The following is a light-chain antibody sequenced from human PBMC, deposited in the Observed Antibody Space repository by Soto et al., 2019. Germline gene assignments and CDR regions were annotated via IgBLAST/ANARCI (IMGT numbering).Light chain of an antibody. J-gene: IGLJ3*02. CDR1: SSDVGAYNY. Sequence: QSVLTQPASVSGSPGQSITISCTGTSSDVGAYNYVSWYQQHPDKAPRVMIYEVSNRPSGVSSRFSGSKSGNTAYLTISGLQSEDEADYYCTSYTRSSTWVFGGGTKVTVL. CDR3: TSYTRSSTWV. V-gene: IGLV2-14*03. CDR2: EVS.